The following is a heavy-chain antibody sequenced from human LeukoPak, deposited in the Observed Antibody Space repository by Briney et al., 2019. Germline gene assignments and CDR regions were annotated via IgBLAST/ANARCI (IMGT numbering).Heavy chain of an antibody. J-gene: IGHJ3*02. CDR1: GFTFSNYN. V-gene: IGHV3-21*01. Sequence: GGSLRLSCAASGFTFSNYNINWVRQAPGKGLEWVSSISSGSTYIYYADSVKGRFTISRDNAKNSLYLQMNSLRAEDTAVYYCAREGSDAFDIWGQGTMVTVSS. CDR2: ISSGSTYI. CDR3: AREGSDAFDI.